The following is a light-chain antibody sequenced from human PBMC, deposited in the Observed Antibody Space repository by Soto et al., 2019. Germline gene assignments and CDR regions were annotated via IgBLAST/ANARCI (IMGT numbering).Light chain of an antibody. Sequence: DLQMTHSPSTLSASVGDRVTITCRASQSISSWLAWYQQKPGKAPKLLIYKASSLESGVPSRFSGSGSGTEFTLTISSLQPDDFATYYCQQYNSYPWTFGQGTKVDIK. V-gene: IGKV1-5*03. J-gene: IGKJ1*01. CDR1: QSISSW. CDR2: KAS. CDR3: QQYNSYPWT.